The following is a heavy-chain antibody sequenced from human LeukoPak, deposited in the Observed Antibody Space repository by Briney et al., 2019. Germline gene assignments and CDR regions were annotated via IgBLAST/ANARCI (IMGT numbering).Heavy chain of an antibody. V-gene: IGHV3-23*01. D-gene: IGHD3-10*01. CDR2: ISGSGGST. J-gene: IGHJ4*02. Sequence: PGGSLRLSCAAAGFTFSNYGMTWVRQAPGKGLEWVSGISGSGGSTNYADSVKGRFTISRDNSKNTLYLQMNSLRAEDTAVYYCAISASWYYGSGKLDYWGQGTLVTVSS. CDR3: AISASWYYGSGKLDY. CDR1: GFTFSNYG.